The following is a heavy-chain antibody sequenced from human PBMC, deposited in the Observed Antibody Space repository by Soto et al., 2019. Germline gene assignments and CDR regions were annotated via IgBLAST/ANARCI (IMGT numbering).Heavy chain of an antibody. CDR2: IDPSDSYT. D-gene: IGHD2-2*01. CDR3: AREGRYCSSTSCPESLYYYYGMDV. Sequence: GESLKISCKGPGYSFTSYWISWVRQMPGKGLEWMGRIDPSDSYTNYSPSFQGHVTISADKSISTAYLQWSSLKASDTAMYYCAREGRYCSSTSCPESLYYYYGMDVWGQGTTVTVSS. V-gene: IGHV5-10-1*01. CDR1: GYSFTSYW. J-gene: IGHJ6*02.